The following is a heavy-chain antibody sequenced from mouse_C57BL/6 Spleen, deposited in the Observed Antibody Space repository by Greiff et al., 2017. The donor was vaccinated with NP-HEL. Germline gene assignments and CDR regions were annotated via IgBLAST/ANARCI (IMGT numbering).Heavy chain of an antibody. CDR1: GYTFTDYY. V-gene: IGHV1-26*01. D-gene: IGHD2-2*01. CDR2: INPNNGGT. Sequence: EVQLQQSGPELVKPGASVKISCKASGYTFTDYYMNWVKQSHGKSLEWIGDINPNNGGTSYNQKFKGKATLTVDKSSSTAYMELRSLTSEDSAVYYCARWLSVSYYFDYWGQGTTLTVSS. CDR3: ARWLSVSYYFDY. J-gene: IGHJ2*01.